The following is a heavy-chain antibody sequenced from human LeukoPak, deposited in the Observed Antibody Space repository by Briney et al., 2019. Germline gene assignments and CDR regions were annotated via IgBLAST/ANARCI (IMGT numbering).Heavy chain of an antibody. CDR3: ARVASVPYTHDSFHNWFDP. J-gene: IGHJ5*02. V-gene: IGHV3-49*04. CDR1: GFSFSDYL. Sequence: GGSLRLSCTASGFSFSDYLMTWVRQAPGKGLEWLGFIRHKGYGGTTEYAASVKGRFIISRDDFNSIAYLEMNSLKTEDTAVYYCARVASVPYTHDSFHNWFDPWVQGTLVTVSS. CDR2: IRHKGYGGTT. D-gene: IGHD3-16*01.